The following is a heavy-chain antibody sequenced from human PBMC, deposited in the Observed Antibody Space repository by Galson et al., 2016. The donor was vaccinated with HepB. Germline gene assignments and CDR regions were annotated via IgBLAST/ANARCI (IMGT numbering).Heavy chain of an antibody. J-gene: IGHJ4*02. CDR1: GFTFSSYS. CDR3: AKYWRVGSDWRTSDY. Sequence: SLRLSCAASGFTFSSYSMSWVRQAPGKGPEWVSAISGSGGNTNYADSVKGRFAISRDNSKNTLYLQLNSLRAEDTAVYYCAKYWRVGSDWRTSDYWGQGTLVTVSS. CDR2: ISGSGGNT. D-gene: IGHD6-19*01. V-gene: IGHV3-23*01.